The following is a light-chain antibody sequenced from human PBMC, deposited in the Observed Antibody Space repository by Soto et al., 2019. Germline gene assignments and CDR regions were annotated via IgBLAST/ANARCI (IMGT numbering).Light chain of an antibody. CDR1: QSINTW. J-gene: IGKJ2*01. V-gene: IGKV1-5*03. CDR3: QQYNSYLYT. Sequence: DFQMTQSPSTLSASVGDRVTITCRASQSINTWLAWYQQKPGKAPKLLISKASSLESGVPSRFSGSGSGTEFTLTISSLQPDDFATYYCQQYNSYLYTFGQGTKLEIK. CDR2: KAS.